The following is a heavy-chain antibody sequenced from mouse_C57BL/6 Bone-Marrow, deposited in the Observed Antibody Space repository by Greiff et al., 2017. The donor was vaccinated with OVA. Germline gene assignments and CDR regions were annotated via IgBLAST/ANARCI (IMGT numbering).Heavy chain of an antibody. CDR1: GFTFSSYG. Sequence: EVKLVESGGDLVKPGGSLKLSCAASGFTFSSYGMSWVRQTPDKRLEWVATISSGGSYTYYPDSVKGRFTISRDNAKNTLYLQMSSLKSEDTAMYYCARRDGYRFAYCGQGTLVTVSA. J-gene: IGHJ3*01. D-gene: IGHD2-3*01. CDR3: ARRDGYRFAY. CDR2: ISSGGSYT. V-gene: IGHV5-6*02.